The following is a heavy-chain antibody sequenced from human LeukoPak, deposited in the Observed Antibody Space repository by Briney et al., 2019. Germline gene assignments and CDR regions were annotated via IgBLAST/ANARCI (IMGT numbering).Heavy chain of an antibody. V-gene: IGHV3-48*04. CDR2: ISTSGSTI. CDR3: ARGGLGSWTFDS. Sequence: PGGSLRLSCAGSGFIFSTYSMNWVRQAPGKGLEWLSYISTSGSTIYYADSVKGRFTISRDNANYSLHLQMDNLRVEDTAVYSCARGGLGSWTFDSWGQGTLVTVSS. J-gene: IGHJ4*02. D-gene: IGHD1-26*01. CDR1: GFIFSTYS.